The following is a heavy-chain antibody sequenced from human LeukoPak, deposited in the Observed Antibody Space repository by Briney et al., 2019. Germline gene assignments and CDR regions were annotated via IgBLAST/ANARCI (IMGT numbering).Heavy chain of an antibody. V-gene: IGHV1-2*02. Sequence: ASGKVSCKASGYTFTDYYLHWVRQAPGQGLEWMGWISPNSGGTNYAQKFQGRVTMTRDTSISTAYMELSSLRSDDTAVYYCARDGIYSRDFDAFDIWGQGTMVTVSS. CDR1: GYTFTDYY. CDR3: ARDGIYSRDFDAFDI. D-gene: IGHD6-13*01. J-gene: IGHJ3*02. CDR2: ISPNSGGT.